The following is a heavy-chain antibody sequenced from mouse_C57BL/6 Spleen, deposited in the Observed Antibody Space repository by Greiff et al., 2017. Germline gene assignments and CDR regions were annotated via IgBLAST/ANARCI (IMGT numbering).Heavy chain of an antibody. CDR2: IRNKANGYTT. J-gene: IGHJ4*01. Sequence: EVNVVESGGGLVQPGGSLSLSCAASGFTFTDYYMSWVRQPPGTALEWLGFIRNKANGYTTEYSASVKGRFTISRDNSQSILYLQMNALRAEDSATYDCARYRYYCSSYEGAMDYWGQGTSVTVSS. V-gene: IGHV7-3*01. CDR1: GFTFTDYY. CDR3: ARYRYYCSSYEGAMDY. D-gene: IGHD1-1*01.